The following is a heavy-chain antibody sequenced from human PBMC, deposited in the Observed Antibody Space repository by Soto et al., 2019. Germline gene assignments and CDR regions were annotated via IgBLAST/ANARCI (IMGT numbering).Heavy chain of an antibody. J-gene: IGHJ5*02. CDR2: ISAYDGTT. Sequence: ASVKVSCKASGYTFIRYGITWVRQAPGQGFEWMGWISAYDGTTNYAQKLQGRVTMTTDTSTSTAYMELRSLRSDDTALYYCAKDGGYSSGRYGAWGQGTLVTVSS. CDR3: AKDGGYSSGRYGA. V-gene: IGHV1-18*01. D-gene: IGHD6-19*01. CDR1: GYTFIRYG.